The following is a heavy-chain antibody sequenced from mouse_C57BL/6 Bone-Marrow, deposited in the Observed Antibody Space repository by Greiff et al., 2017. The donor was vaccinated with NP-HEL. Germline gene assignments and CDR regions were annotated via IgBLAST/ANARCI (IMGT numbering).Heavy chain of an antibody. J-gene: IGHJ3*01. D-gene: IGHD1-1*01. CDR2: IHPNSGST. CDR3: ARNDHGSSYEAWFAY. V-gene: IGHV1-64*01. Sequence: QVQLQQPGAELVKPGASVKLSCKASGYTFTSYWMHWVKQRPGQGLEWIGMIHPNSGSTNYNEKFKSKATLTVDKSSSTAYMQLSSLTSEDSAVYYCARNDHGSSYEAWFAYWGQGTLVTVSA. CDR1: GYTFTSYW.